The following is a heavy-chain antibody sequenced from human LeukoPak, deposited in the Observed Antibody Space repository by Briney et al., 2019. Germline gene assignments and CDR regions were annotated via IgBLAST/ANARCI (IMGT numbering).Heavy chain of an antibody. V-gene: IGHV3-66*01. CDR1: GFTVSSNY. CDR3: ARDRYYYDSSGYYDY. CDR2: IYSGGST. D-gene: IGHD3-22*01. Sequence: PGGSLRLSCAASGFTVSSNYMSWVRQAPGKGLEWVSVIYSGGSTYYADSVKGRFTISRDSSKNTLYLQMNSLRAEDTAVYYCARDRYYYDSSGYYDYWGQGTLVTVSS. J-gene: IGHJ4*02.